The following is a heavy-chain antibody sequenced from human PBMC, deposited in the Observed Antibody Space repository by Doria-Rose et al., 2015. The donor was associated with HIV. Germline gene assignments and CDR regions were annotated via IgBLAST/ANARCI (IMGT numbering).Heavy chain of an antibody. CDR2: ISSTSAYI. CDR3: ATGVTLDY. CDR1: GFTFSSHR. J-gene: IGHJ4*02. V-gene: IGHV3-21*01. Sequence: VQLVESGGGLVRPGGSLRLSCATSGFTFSSHRINWVRQAPGKWLEWVSSISSTSAYINYADSVRCRFTISRDNARNSLYLQMDSLRAEDTAIYYCATGVTLDYWGQGTLVTVSA. D-gene: IGHD3-10*01.